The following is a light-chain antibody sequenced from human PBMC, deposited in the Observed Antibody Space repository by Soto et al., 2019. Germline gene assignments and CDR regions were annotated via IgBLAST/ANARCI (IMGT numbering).Light chain of an antibody. J-gene: IGKJ1*01. CDR1: QSVGSN. V-gene: IGKV3-15*01. CDR2: GAC. Sequence: DIVLTQSPGTLSLSPGERATLSCRASQSVGSNLAWYQQRPGRARGLLVYGACTWASGIPARFSGSGSGTESALTLSIRKSEAVEFAVCQRYNNWNWWTFGQGTKVDIK. CDR3: QRYNNWNWWT.